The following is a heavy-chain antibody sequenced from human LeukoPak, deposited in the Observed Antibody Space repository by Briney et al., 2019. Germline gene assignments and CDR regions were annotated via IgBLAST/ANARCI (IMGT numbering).Heavy chain of an antibody. D-gene: IGHD3-10*01. CDR1: GYTFTSYG. V-gene: IGHV1-18*01. CDR3: ARGVYYYGSGSSKRGEFDY. Sequence: ASVKVSCKASGYTFTSYGISWVRQAPGQGLEWMGWISAYSGNTNYAQKLQGRVTMTTDTSTSTAYMELRSLRSDDTAVYYCARGVYYYGSGSSKRGEFDYWGQGTLVTVSS. J-gene: IGHJ4*02. CDR2: ISAYSGNT.